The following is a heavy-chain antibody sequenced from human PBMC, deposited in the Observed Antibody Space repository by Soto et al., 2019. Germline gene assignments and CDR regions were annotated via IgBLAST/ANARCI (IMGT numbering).Heavy chain of an antibody. D-gene: IGHD6-13*01. CDR1: GFTFSGSA. CDR3: TSPLAGQQLVVSPQSQYYYYGMDV. J-gene: IGHJ6*02. V-gene: IGHV3-73*01. Sequence: QSGGSLRLSCAASGFTFSGSAMHWVRQASGKGLEWVGRIRSKANSYATAYASSVKGRFTISRDDSKNTAYLQMNSLKTEDTAVYYCTSPLAGQQLVVSPQSQYYYYGMDVWGQGTTVTVSS. CDR2: IRSKANSYAT.